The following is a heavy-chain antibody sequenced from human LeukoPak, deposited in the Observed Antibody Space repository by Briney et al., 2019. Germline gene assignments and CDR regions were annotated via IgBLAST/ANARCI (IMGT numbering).Heavy chain of an antibody. CDR1: GGAISSYY. CDR3: ARVKVIDAFDI. V-gene: IGHV4-59*01. Sequence: SETLSLTCTVSGGAISSYYWSWIRQPPGNGLEWIGYIYYSGSTNYNPSLKSRVTISVHTSKNQSSLKLSSVTAADTAVYYCARVKVIDAFDIWGQGTMVTVSS. J-gene: IGHJ3*02. CDR2: IYYSGST. D-gene: IGHD3-22*01.